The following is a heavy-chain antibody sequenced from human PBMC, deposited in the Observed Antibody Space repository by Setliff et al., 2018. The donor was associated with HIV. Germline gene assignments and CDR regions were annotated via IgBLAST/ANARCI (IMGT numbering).Heavy chain of an antibody. CDR3: ARDQGFWSGFTYNYYIDV. D-gene: IGHD3-3*01. V-gene: IGHV1-18*01. Sequence: GASVKVSCKASGYNFTSNGISWVRQAPGQGLEWMGRISASKGNTKYTQDFQGRVTMTTDTSTSTVYMELRSLRSDDTAVYYCARDQGFWSGFTYNYYIDVWGKGTTVTGSS. CDR1: GYNFTSNG. CDR2: ISASKGNT. J-gene: IGHJ6*03.